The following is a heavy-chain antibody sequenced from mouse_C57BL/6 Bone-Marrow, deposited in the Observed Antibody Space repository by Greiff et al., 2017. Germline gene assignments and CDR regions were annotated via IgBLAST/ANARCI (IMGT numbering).Heavy chain of an antibody. J-gene: IGHJ2*01. CDR1: GYTFTSYW. CDR2: IHPNSGST. Sequence: QVQLQQPGAELVKPGASVKLSCKASGYTFTSYWMHWVKQRPGQGLEWIGMIHPNSGSTNYNEKFKSKATLTVDKSSSTAYMQLSSLTSEDSAVYYGARELRGYYFDYWGQGTTLTVSS. CDR3: ARELRGYYFDY. V-gene: IGHV1-64*01.